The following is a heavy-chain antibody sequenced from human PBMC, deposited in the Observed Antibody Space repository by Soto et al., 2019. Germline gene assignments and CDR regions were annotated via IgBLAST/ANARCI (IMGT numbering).Heavy chain of an antibody. Sequence: SETLSLTCAVYGGSFSGYYWTWIRQPPGTGLEWIGEINHSGSTNYNPSLKSRVTISVDTSKNQFSLKLSSVTAADTAVYYCARDHLTGPLWFGEDYYGMDVWGQGTTLTISS. V-gene: IGHV4-34*01. D-gene: IGHD3-10*01. CDR1: GGSFSGYY. CDR3: ARDHLTGPLWFGEDYYGMDV. CDR2: INHSGST. J-gene: IGHJ6*02.